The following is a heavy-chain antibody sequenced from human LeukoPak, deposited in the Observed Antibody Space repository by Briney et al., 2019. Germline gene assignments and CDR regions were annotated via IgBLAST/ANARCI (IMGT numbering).Heavy chain of an antibody. J-gene: IGHJ4*02. V-gene: IGHV3-66*01. CDR2: IYSGGTT. Sequence: PGGSLRLSCAVSGXTVSTSYMSWVRQAPGKGLEWVSVIYSGGTTYYADSVKGRFTISRDTSKNTIYLQMNSLRAEDTAVYYCAIEGSGTWGVSFNYWGQGTLVTVSS. CDR3: AIEGSGTWGVSFNY. D-gene: IGHD3-3*01. CDR1: GXTVSTSY.